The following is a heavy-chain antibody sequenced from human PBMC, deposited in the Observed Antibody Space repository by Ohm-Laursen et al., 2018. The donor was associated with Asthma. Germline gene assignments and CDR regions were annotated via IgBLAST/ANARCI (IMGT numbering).Heavy chain of an antibody. CDR2: ISDSGGST. J-gene: IGHJ6*02. CDR3: AKAYNTYYYGMDV. CDR1: GITFRSYA. D-gene: IGHD1-14*01. Sequence: SLRLSCAASGITFRSYAMTWVRQAAGKGLEWVSVISDSGGSTYYAESVKGRFTISRDNSKNTLYLQMNSLRAEDTALYYCAKAYNTYYYGMDVWGQGTTVTVSS. V-gene: IGHV3-23*01.